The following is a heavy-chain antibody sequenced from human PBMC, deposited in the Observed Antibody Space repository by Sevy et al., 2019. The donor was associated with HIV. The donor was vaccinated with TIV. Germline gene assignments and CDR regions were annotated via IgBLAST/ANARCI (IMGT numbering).Heavy chain of an antibody. CDR1: GGSLSGYY. CDR2: VHHSGST. Sequence: SETLSLTCSVYGGSLSGYYWSWIRQSPGRGLEWIGEVHHSGSTNYNPSFKSRVTMSVDTSKNQFSLNLSSVTAADAAVYSCARIQQVVNYYNYYGLDVWGQGTTVTVSS. J-gene: IGHJ6*02. V-gene: IGHV4-34*01. CDR3: ARIQQVVNYYNYYGLDV. D-gene: IGHD6-13*01.